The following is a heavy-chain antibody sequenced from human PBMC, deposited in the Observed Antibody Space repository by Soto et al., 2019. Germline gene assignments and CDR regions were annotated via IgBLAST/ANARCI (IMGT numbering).Heavy chain of an antibody. Sequence: SETLSLTCTVSGGSMSSYYWTWIRQPPGKGLEWIGYIYNSERSNYSPSLKSRVTMSIDTSKNQFSLKLTSVTAADTAVYYCARGYSGYDAALDYWGQGIQVTVSS. D-gene: IGHD5-12*01. CDR3: ARGYSGYDAALDY. J-gene: IGHJ4*02. CDR2: IYNSERS. CDR1: GGSMSSYY. V-gene: IGHV4-59*01.